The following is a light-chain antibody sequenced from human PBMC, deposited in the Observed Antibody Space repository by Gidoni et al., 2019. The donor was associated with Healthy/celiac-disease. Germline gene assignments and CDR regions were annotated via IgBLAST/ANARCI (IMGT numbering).Light chain of an antibody. V-gene: IGLV2-11*01. CDR3: CSYAGSYTPHVV. J-gene: IGLJ2*01. CDR1: SSDVGGYNY. CDR2: DVS. Sequence: QSALTQPRSVSGSPGQSVTISCTGTSSDVGGYNYVSWYQQHPGTAPILMIYDVSKRPSGVPDRFSGSKSGNTASLSISGLQAEDEADYYCCSYAGSYTPHVVFGGGTKLTVL.